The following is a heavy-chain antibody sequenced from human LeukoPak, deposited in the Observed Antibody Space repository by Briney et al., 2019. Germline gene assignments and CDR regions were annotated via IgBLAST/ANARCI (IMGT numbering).Heavy chain of an antibody. CDR2: IYSSGST. D-gene: IGHD5-12*01. V-gene: IGHV4-4*07. J-gene: IGHJ4*02. CDR3: ARVDIRTAFFDY. CDR1: GGSINSYY. Sequence: SETLSLTCTVSGGSINSYYWSWIRQPAGRGLEWIGRIYSSGSTGYNPSLKSRVTMSLDTSKNQFSLNLSSVTAADTAVYYCARVDIRTAFFDYWGQGTLVTVSS.